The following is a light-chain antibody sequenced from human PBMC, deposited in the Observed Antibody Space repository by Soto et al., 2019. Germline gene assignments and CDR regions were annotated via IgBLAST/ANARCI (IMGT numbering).Light chain of an antibody. J-gene: IGLJ1*01. V-gene: IGLV2-14*01. CDR3: SSYTSRGTYV. CDR2: EVS. CDR1: ISDVGGYSY. Sequence: QSALTQPASVSGSPGQSITISCTGTISDVGGYSYVSWYQQRPGKAPKLMIYEVSNRPSGVSNRFFGSKSGNTASVTISGLQAEDEADYYCSSYTSRGTYVFGTGTKLTVL.